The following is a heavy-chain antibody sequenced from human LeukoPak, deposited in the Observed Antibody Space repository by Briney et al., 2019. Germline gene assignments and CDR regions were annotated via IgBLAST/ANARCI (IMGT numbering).Heavy chain of an antibody. D-gene: IGHD5-24*01. V-gene: IGHV1-69*13. CDR1: GGTFSSYA. CDR2: IIPIFGTA. Sequence: ASVKVSCKASGGTFSSYAISWVRQAPGQGLEWMGGIIPIFGTANYAQKFQGRVTITADESTSTAYMELSSLRSEDTAVYYCARDVPVEMATQQQLHYGMDVWGQGTTVTVSS. CDR3: ARDVPVEMATQQQLHYGMDV. J-gene: IGHJ6*02.